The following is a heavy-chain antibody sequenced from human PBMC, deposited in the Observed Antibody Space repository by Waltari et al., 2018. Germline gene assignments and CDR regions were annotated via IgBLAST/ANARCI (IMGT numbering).Heavy chain of an antibody. D-gene: IGHD3-3*01. CDR3: ARLDFWTGSYY. Sequence: EVQLVESGGGLIQPGGSLRLSCAVPGFTVSNNYMSWVRQAPGKGLEWVSVIYSGGSTYHADSVKGRFTISRDSSENTVYLQMSSLRAEDTALYYCARLDFWTGSYYWGQGTLVTVSS. J-gene: IGHJ4*02. CDR1: GFTVSNNY. V-gene: IGHV3-53*01. CDR2: IYSGGST.